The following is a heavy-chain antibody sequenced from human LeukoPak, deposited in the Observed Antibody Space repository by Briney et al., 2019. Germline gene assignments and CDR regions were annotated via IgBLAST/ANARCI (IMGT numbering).Heavy chain of an antibody. J-gene: IGHJ5*02. V-gene: IGHV4-34*01. CDR3: ARNSGRLLWFGEDYYWFDP. CDR1: GGSFSGYY. CDR2: INHSGST. Sequence: PWVTLSLTCAVYGGSFSGYYWSWIRQPPGKGLEWIGEINHSGSTNYNPSLKSRVTISVDTSKNQFSLKLSSVTAADTAVYYCARNSGRLLWFGEDYYWFDPWGQGTLVTVSS. D-gene: IGHD3-10*01.